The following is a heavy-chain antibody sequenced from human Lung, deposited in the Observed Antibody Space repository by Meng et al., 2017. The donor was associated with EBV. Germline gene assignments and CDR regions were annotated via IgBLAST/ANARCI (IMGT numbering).Heavy chain of an antibody. V-gene: IGHV7-4-1*02. CDR3: ARGGPYPDSSGFHWYFDL. CDR2: MNTKTGNP. CDR1: GYTFTRHA. J-gene: IGHJ2*01. D-gene: IGHD3-22*01. Sequence: LGQSGSELKKPGASVKVSCKASGYTFTRHAINWVRQAPGQGLEWMGWMNTKTGNPTYAQGFTGRFVFSLDTSVSTAYLQISSLKAEDTAVYYCARGGPYPDSSGFHWYFDLWGRGTLVTVSS.